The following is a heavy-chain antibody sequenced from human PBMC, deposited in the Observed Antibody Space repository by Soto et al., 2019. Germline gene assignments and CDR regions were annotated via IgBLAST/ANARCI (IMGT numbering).Heavy chain of an antibody. CDR1: GGSISSSSYY. V-gene: IGHV4-39*01. Sequence: SETLSLTCTVSGGSISSSSYYWGWIRQPPGKGLEWIGSIYYSGSTYYNPSLKSRVTISVDTSKNQFSLKLSSVTAADTAVYYCARHARGIAAALYYYYYYMDVWGKGTTVTVSS. D-gene: IGHD6-13*01. J-gene: IGHJ6*03. CDR2: IYYSGST. CDR3: ARHARGIAAALYYYYYYMDV.